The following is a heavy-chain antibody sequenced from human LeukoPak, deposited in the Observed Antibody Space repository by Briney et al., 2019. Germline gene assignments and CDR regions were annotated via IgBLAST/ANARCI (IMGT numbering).Heavy chain of an antibody. D-gene: IGHD6-6*01. CDR1: GFTFSSYS. Sequence: GGSLRLSCAASGFTFSSYSMNWVRQAPGKGLEWVSSISSSSYIYYADPVKGRFTISRDNAKNSLYLQMNSLRAEDTAVYYCARGVAARPSDYFDYWGQGTLVTVSS. J-gene: IGHJ4*02. CDR2: ISSSSYI. V-gene: IGHV3-21*01. CDR3: ARGVAARPSDYFDY.